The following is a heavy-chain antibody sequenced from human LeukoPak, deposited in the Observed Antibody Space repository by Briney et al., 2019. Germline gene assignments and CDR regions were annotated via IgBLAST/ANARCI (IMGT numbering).Heavy chain of an antibody. V-gene: IGHV3-73*01. CDR1: GLTFSGSA. D-gene: IGHD6-6*01. Sequence: GGSLRLSCAGSGLTFSGSAMHGVRQASGKGLEGVGRIRSKANSYATAYAASVKSRFTISRDDSKNTAYLQMNSLKTEDTAVYYCTRFIAARRRNDAFDIWGQGTMVTVSS. J-gene: IGHJ3*02. CDR2: IRSKANSYAT. CDR3: TRFIAARRRNDAFDI.